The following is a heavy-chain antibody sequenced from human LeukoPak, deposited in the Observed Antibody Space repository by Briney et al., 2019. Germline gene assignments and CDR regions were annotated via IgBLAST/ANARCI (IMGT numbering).Heavy chain of an antibody. CDR2: ISGSGGST. CDR3: ARDLNYYDSSGYGH. V-gene: IGHV3-23*01. CDR1: GFTFSSYA. D-gene: IGHD3-22*01. Sequence: PGGSLRLSCAASGFTFSSYAMSWVRQAPGKGLEWVSAISGSGGSTYYADSVKGRFTISRDNSKNTLYLQMNSLRAEDTAVYCCARDLNYYDSSGYGHWGQGTLVTVSS. J-gene: IGHJ4*02.